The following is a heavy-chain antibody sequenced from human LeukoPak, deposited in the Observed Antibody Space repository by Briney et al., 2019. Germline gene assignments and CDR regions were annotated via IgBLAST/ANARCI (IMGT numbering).Heavy chain of an antibody. CDR3: ARDFKYCTGGVCYFTAVADY. J-gene: IGHJ4*02. V-gene: IGHV3-20*04. Sequence: GGSLRLSCAASGFMFPDYGMNWVRQVPGKGLEWVSGINWDASSTNHADSVKGRFTISRDNAKNSLYLEMNTLRAEDTALYYCARDFKYCTGGVCYFTAVADYWGQGTLVTVSS. CDR1: GFMFPDYG. CDR2: INWDASST. D-gene: IGHD2-8*02.